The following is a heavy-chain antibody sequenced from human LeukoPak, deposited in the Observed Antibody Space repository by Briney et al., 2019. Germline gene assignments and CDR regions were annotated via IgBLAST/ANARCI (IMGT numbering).Heavy chain of an antibody. CDR2: IIPIFGTA. Sequence: ASVKVSCKASGGTFSSYAISWVRQAPGQGLEWMGGIIPIFGTANYAQKFQGRVTITADESTSTAYMELSSLRSEDTAVYYCARISGGNLDFDIWGQGTMVIVSS. CDR3: ARISGGNLDFDI. J-gene: IGHJ3*02. V-gene: IGHV1-69*13. D-gene: IGHD4-23*01. CDR1: GGTFSSYA.